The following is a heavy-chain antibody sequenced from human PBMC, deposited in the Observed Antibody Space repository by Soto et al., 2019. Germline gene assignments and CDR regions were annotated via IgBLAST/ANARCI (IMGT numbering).Heavy chain of an antibody. CDR2: ISDSGSS. D-gene: IGHD3-9*01. V-gene: IGHV4-31*03. CDR1: GGSISSGSFY. Sequence: QVQLQESGPGLVKPSQTLTLTCTVSGGSISSGSFYWSWIRQHPGKGLEWIGHISDSGSSYYNPSRESRVTISVDTSKNQFSLKLSAVTAADTAVYFCARTTFYDIFTAYYSLFDYWCQGPLVTVSS. J-gene: IGHJ4*02. CDR3: ARTTFYDIFTAYYSLFDY.